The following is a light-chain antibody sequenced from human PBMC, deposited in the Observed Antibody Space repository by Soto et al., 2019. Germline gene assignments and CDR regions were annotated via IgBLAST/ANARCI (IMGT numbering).Light chain of an antibody. J-gene: IGLJ1*01. Sequence: QSVLTQPASLSVSPGQSIAISCTGSSSDVGGYNYVSWYQQHPGKAPQLIIYEVTNRPSGVSNRFSGSKSGNTASLTISGLQAEDEADYYCSSYTSSSTRVFGNGTKVTVL. V-gene: IGLV2-14*01. CDR3: SSYTSSSTRV. CDR1: SSDVGGYNY. CDR2: EVT.